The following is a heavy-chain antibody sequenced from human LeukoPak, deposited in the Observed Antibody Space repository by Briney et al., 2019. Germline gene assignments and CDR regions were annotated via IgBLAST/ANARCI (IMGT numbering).Heavy chain of an antibody. CDR3: AGEYESSPRY. D-gene: IGHD3-22*01. J-gene: IGHJ4*02. Sequence: PFQTLSLTCTVSGGSISSSSYYWAWIRQPPGKGLEWIGSIVVKFYSGSTYSKPSFKSRVTISVDTSKNQFSLKLTSVTAADTAVYYCAGEYESSPRYWGQGTLATVSS. CDR1: GGSISSSSYY. CDR2: IVVKFYSGST. V-gene: IGHV4-39*01.